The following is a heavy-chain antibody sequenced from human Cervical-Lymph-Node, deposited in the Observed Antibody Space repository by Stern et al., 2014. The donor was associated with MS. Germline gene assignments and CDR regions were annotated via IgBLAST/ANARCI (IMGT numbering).Heavy chain of an antibody. Sequence: QITLKASGPALVKPTQTLTLTCTFSGFSLSTSGMRVSWIRQPPGKALEWLARLDWDDDKVYSTSLKTRLTISKDTSKNQVVLTMTNMDPVDTATYYCARIYSPSSGWYRFDYWGQGTLVTVSS. D-gene: IGHD6-19*01. CDR3: ARIYSPSSGWYRFDY. CDR2: LDWDDDK. CDR1: GFSLSTSGMR. V-gene: IGHV2-70*04. J-gene: IGHJ4*02.